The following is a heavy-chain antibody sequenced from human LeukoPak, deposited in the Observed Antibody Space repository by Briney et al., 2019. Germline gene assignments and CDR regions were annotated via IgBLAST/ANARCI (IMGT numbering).Heavy chain of an antibody. CDR3: ARFVLELIALRSVMGAFEI. CDR1: GGSISSYY. V-gene: IGHV4-4*07. J-gene: IGHJ3*02. CDR2: IYTSGST. D-gene: IGHD3-3*01. Sequence: PSETLSLTCTVSGGSISSYYWSWIRQPAGKGLEWIGRIYTSGSTNYNPPLKSRVTMSVDTSKNQFSLKLSSVTAADTAVYYCARFVLELIALRSVMGAFEIWGQGIMVSVSS.